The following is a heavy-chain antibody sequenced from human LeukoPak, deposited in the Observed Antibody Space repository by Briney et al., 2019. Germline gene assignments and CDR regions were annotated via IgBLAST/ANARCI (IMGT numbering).Heavy chain of an antibody. V-gene: IGHV3-21*01. D-gene: IGHD1-1*01. Sequence: GGSLRLSCAASGFTFSSYTMDWVRHAPGKGLEWVSSISSTSIYIYYTDSVKGRFTISRDNAKNSLYLQMNSLGADDTAVYHCAKEGRSTTPGFWGQGTLVTVSS. CDR3: AKEGRSTTPGF. CDR1: GFTFSSYT. CDR2: ISSTSIYI. J-gene: IGHJ4*02.